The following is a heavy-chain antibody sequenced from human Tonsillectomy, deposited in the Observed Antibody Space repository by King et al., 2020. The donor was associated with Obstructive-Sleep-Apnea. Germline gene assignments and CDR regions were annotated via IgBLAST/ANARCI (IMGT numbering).Heavy chain of an antibody. D-gene: IGHD3-3*01. CDR1: GFTFNNYV. V-gene: IGHV3-23*04. Sequence: VQLVESGGALVQPGGSLRLSCAASGFTFNNYVMTWVRQAPGKGLEWVSSIEADGDSTYSADSVKGRFTISRDNSKNTLYLQMNRVRAEDTAIYYCATSWSGYYYFDYWGQGSLVTVSS. CDR3: ATSWSGYYYFDY. J-gene: IGHJ4*02. CDR2: IEADGDST.